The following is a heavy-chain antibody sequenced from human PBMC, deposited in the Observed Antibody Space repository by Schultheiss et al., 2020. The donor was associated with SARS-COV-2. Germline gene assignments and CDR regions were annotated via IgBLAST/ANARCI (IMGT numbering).Heavy chain of an antibody. Sequence: SETLSLTCTVSGGSISSGGYYWSWIRQPPGKGLEWIGEINHSGSTNYNPSLKSRVTISVDTSKNQFSLKLSSVTAADTAVYYCAKHGEIDYWGQGTLVTVSS. J-gene: IGHJ4*02. CDR3: AKHGEIDY. V-gene: IGHV4-39*07. D-gene: IGHD4-17*01. CDR1: GGSISSGGYY. CDR2: INHSGST.